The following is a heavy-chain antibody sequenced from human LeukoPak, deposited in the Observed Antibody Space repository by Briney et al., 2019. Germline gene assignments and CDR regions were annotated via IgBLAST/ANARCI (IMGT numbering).Heavy chain of an antibody. V-gene: IGHV4-39*01. J-gene: IGHJ6*03. CDR2: IYYSGST. CDR3: ARKLLEEQWLAFDYYMDV. D-gene: IGHD6-19*01. CDR1: GGSISSSSYY. Sequence: SETLSLTCTVSGGSISSSSYYWGWIRQPPGKGLECFGSIYYSGSTYYNPSLKSRVTISVDTSKNQFSLKLSSVTAADTAVYYCARKLLEEQWLAFDYYMDVWGKGTTVTVSS.